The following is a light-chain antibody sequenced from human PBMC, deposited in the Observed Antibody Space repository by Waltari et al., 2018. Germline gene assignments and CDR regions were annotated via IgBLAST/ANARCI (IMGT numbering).Light chain of an antibody. V-gene: IGLV2-14*03. CDR3: SSYTASRHYV. Sequence: QSALTQPASVSGSPGQSITISCTGTSSDVGAYDYVSWYQQYPGKAPQLVIHDVSSRPSGTSDRFSGSKSGNTASLIISVLQADDEADYYCSSYTASRHYV. J-gene: IGLJ1*01. CDR2: DVS. CDR1: SSDVGAYDY.